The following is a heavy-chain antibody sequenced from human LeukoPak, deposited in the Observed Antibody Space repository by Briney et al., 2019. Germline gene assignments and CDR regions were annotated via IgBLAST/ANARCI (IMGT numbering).Heavy chain of an antibody. CDR3: ARTGTRDAFDM. V-gene: IGHV1-2*02. CDR2: INPNSGGP. D-gene: IGHD1-1*01. CDR1: GYTFTGYY. Sequence: ASVKVSCKASGYTFTGYYMHWVRQAPGQGLEWMGWINPNSGGPKYAQKFQGRVTMTRDMSISTAYMELSRLRSDDTAVYYCARTGTRDAFDMWGEGTMVTVSS. J-gene: IGHJ3*02.